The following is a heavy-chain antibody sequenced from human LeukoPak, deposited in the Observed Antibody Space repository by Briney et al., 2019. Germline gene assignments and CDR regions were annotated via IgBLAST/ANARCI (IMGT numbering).Heavy chain of an antibody. CDR2: ISSSSSYI. V-gene: IGHV3-21*01. J-gene: IGHJ4*02. CDR1: GFTFSSYS. D-gene: IGHD5-18*01. Sequence: KPGGSLRLSCAASGFTFSSYSRNWLRQAPGKGLEWVSSISSSSSYIYYADSVKGRFTISRDNAKNSLYLQMNSLRAEDTAVYYCAREGYSYGHSDYWGQGTLVTVSS. CDR3: AREGYSYGHSDY.